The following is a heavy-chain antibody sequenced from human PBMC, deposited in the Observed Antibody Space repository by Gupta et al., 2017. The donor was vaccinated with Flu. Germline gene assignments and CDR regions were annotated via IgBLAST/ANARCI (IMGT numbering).Heavy chain of an antibody. V-gene: IGHV3-23*01. CDR1: GFSLSDNT. CDR3: ANPYCSGTSCYTSTSGEYYFDS. Sequence: EVKVLESVGGLVQPGRTLRLSCSGFSLSDNTVTWLRQAPGKGLEWVSAVSPGGGSTDYADAVKGRFVISRDNSQNTVSLLMDSLGAEDTAVYYCANPYCSGTSCYTSTSGEYYFDSWGQGTLVTVSS. J-gene: IGHJ4*02. D-gene: IGHD2-2*02. CDR2: VSPGGGST.